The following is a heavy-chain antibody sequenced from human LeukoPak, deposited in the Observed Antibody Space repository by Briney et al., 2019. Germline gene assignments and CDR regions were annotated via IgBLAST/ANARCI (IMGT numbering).Heavy chain of an antibody. V-gene: IGHV3-21*01. D-gene: IGHD3-22*01. J-gene: IGHJ4*02. CDR2: ISSTGSYI. Sequence: GGSLRLSCAASGFTFSSYALNWVRQAPGKGLEWVSSISSTGSYIYYADSVKGRFTISRDNAKNSLYLQMNSLRAEDTAVYYCARGSITMIVVAHFDYWGQGTLVTVSS. CDR1: GFTFSSYA. CDR3: ARGSITMIVVAHFDY.